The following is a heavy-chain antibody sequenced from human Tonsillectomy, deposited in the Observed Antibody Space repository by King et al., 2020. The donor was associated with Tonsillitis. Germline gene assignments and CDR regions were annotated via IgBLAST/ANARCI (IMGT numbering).Heavy chain of an antibody. J-gene: IGHJ2*01. V-gene: IGHV3-7*03. CDR3: AREACIAVAGTFYWYFDL. Sequence: VQLVESGGGLVQPGGSLRLSCAASGFTFSSYWMSWVRQAPGKGLEWVANIKQDGSEKYYGDSGKGLFTISRDNAKNSLYLQMNSLRAEDTAVYYCAREACIAVAGTFYWYFDLWGRGTLVTVSS. D-gene: IGHD6-19*01. CDR1: GFTFSSYW. CDR2: IKQDGSEK.